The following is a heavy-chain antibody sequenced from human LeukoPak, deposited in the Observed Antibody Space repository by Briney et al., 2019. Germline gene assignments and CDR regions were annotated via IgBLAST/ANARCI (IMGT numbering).Heavy chain of an antibody. CDR3: AKGLLRYFDWLLFDY. Sequence: GGSLRLSCAASGFTFSSYGMSWVRQAPGKGLEWVSAISGSGGSTYYADSVKGRFTISRDNSKNTLYLQMNSLRAEDTAVYYCAKGLLRYFDWLLFDYWGQGTLVTVSS. CDR1: GFTFSSYG. J-gene: IGHJ4*02. CDR2: ISGSGGST. V-gene: IGHV3-23*01. D-gene: IGHD3-9*01.